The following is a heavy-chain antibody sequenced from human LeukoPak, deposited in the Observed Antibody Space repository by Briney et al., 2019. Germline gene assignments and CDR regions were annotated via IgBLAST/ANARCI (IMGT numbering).Heavy chain of an antibody. D-gene: IGHD1-26*01. V-gene: IGHV3-48*01. CDR1: GFSLTTYS. Sequence: GRSLRLSCAAPGFSLTTYSMKWVRQAPGKGLEWVSYISSSSSTVYYADSVEGRFTISRDNAKNSLYLQMNSLRAEDTAVYYCARGGGNYYYGMDVWGQGTTVTVSS. CDR2: ISSSSSTV. J-gene: IGHJ6*02. CDR3: ARGGGNYYYGMDV.